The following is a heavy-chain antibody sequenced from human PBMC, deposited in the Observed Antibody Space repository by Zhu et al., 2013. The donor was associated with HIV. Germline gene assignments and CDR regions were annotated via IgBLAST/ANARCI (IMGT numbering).Heavy chain of an antibody. Sequence: QVQLVQSGAEVKKPGASVKVSCKASGYTFTAYYIHWVRQAPGQGLEWMGWINPHSGGTDYAQMFQGRVTMTRDTSISTTYMELSRLTSDDKAVYYCARSQEAYPLSRYFDLWGLAPRSLSPQ. D-gene: IGHD1-26*01. CDR2: INPHSGGT. V-gene: IGHV1-2*02. CDR3: ARSQEAYPLSRYFDL. CDR1: GYTFTAYY. J-gene: IGHJ2*01.